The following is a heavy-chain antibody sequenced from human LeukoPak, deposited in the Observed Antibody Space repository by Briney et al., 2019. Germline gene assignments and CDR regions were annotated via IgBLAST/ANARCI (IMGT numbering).Heavy chain of an antibody. CDR1: GFTFSSYA. J-gene: IGHJ4*02. D-gene: IGHD1-14*01. Sequence: GGSLRLSCAASGFTFSSYAMNWVRQAPGKGLEWVSAINGGGSSTYYADSVKGRFTISRDNSKNTLYLQMNSLRAEDTAVYYCAKPARTDYVDYWGQGTLVTVSS. V-gene: IGHV3-23*01. CDR3: AKPARTDYVDY. CDR2: INGGGSST.